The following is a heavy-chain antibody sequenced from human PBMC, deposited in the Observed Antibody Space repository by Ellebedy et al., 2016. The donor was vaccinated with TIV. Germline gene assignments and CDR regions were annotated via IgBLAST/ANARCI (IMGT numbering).Heavy chain of an antibody. D-gene: IGHD2/OR15-2a*01. Sequence: GESLKISCKASGYTFDTYWIGWVRQVPGKGLEWMGITYPDDSDSRYSPSFQGQVTISADKSISTVFLQWSSLKASDTAIYYCARPNMGYYYMDAWGTGTTVSVSS. V-gene: IGHV5-51*01. J-gene: IGHJ6*03. CDR3: ARPNMGYYYMDA. CDR1: GYTFDTYW. CDR2: TYPDDSDS.